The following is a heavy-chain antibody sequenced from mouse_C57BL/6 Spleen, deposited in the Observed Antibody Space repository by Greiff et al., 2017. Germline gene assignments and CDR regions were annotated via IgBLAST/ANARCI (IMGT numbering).Heavy chain of an antibody. J-gene: IGHJ4*01. V-gene: IGHV1-81*01. D-gene: IGHD1-1*01. CDR3: ARLPDYYGSSDYAMDY. CDR2: IYPRSGNT. CDR1: GYTFTSYG. Sequence: VQLQQSGAELARPGASVKLSCKASGYTFTSYGISWVKQRTGQGLEWIGEIYPRSGNTYYNEKFKGKATLTADKSSSTAYMELRSLTSEDSAVYFCARLPDYYGSSDYAMDYWGQGTSVTVSS.